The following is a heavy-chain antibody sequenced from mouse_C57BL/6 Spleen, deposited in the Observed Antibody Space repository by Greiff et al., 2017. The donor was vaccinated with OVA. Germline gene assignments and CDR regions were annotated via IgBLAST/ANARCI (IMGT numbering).Heavy chain of an antibody. CDR2: ISSGGSYT. V-gene: IGHV5-6*01. CDR1: GFTFSSYG. J-gene: IGHJ2*01. Sequence: EVMLVESGGDLVKPGGSLKLSCAASGFTFSSYGMSWVRQTPDKRLEWVATISSGGSYTYYPDSVKGRFTISRDNAKNTLYLQMSSLKSEDTAMYYCARHGDLDYWGKGTTLTVSS. D-gene: IGHD2-13*01. CDR3: ARHGDLDY.